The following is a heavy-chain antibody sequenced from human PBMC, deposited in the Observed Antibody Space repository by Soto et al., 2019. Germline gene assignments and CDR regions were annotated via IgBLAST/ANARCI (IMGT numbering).Heavy chain of an antibody. CDR2: TYYGGSA. V-gene: IGHV4-31*03. Sequence: QVQLQESGPGLVKPSQTLSLTCTVSGDSISSGGYYWSWIRQHPGKGLEWIGFTYYGGSAYYNPSLRSRVTISIDTSKNQFSLKLSSVTAADTAVYYCARQGYCTNGVCYPRVDNWGQGTLVTVSS. CDR1: GDSISSGGYY. J-gene: IGHJ4*02. D-gene: IGHD2-8*01. CDR3: ARQGYCTNGVCYPRVDN.